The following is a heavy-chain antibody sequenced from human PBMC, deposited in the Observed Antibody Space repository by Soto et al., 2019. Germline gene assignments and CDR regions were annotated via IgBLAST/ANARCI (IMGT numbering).Heavy chain of an antibody. J-gene: IGHJ4*02. CDR1: GGSISTVGHY. Sequence: PSETLSLPCSVSGGSISTVGHYWTWIRQPPGKGLEWIGSIYNTGSTYYSKSLRSRLTVSVDTSKSQFSLRLSSVTAEDTAVYYCARATGTLRSRNCDYWGQGSLVTVSS. D-gene: IGHD1-1*01. V-gene: IGHV4-31*03. CDR3: ARATGTLRSRNCDY. CDR2: IYNTGST.